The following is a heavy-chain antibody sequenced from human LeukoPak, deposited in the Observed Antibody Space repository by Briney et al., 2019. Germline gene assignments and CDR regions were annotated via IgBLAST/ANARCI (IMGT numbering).Heavy chain of an antibody. D-gene: IGHD6-13*01. CDR1: GGSISTSYW. CDR3: ARRKRSSWYYFDY. CDR2: IYHSGST. J-gene: IGHJ4*02. Sequence: SETLSLTSGVSGGSISTSYWWSWVLQPPGKGLEWIGEIYHSGSTNYNPSLKSRVTISVDTSKNQFSLKLSSVTAADTAVYYCARRKRSSWYYFDYWGQGTLVTVSS. V-gene: IGHV4-4*02.